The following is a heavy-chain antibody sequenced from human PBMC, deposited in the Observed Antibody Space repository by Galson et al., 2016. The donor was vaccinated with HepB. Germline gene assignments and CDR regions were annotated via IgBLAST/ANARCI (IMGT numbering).Heavy chain of an antibody. J-gene: IGHJ4*02. D-gene: IGHD3-22*01. CDR1: GFTFSGAA. Sequence: SLRLSCAASGFTFSGAAMHWVRQASGKGLEWVGRIRDKANGYATAYAASVKGRFTISRDDSKNTAYLQMDSLKTEDTAVYYYTSPLYIYDGSGYDYWGLGALVTVSS. V-gene: IGHV3-73*01. CDR3: TSPLYIYDGSGYDY. CDR2: IRDKANGYAT.